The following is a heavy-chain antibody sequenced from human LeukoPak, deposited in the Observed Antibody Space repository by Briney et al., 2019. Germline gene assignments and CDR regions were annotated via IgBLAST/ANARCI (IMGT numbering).Heavy chain of an antibody. J-gene: IGHJ4*02. CDR2: ISGSGGGT. Sequence: GGSLRLSCAASGFTFSSIAVSWVRQAPDKGLEWVSTISGSGGGTYYADSVKGRFTISRDDSKNTLYLQMNSLRADDTAVYYCAKDLGRYRNNFFDYWGQGNLVTVSS. CDR3: AKDLGRYRNNFFDY. V-gene: IGHV3-23*01. CDR1: GFTFSSIA. D-gene: IGHD1-26*01.